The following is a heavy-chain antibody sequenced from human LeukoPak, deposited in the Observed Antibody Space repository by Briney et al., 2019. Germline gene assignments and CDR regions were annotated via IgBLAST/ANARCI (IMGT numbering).Heavy chain of an antibody. CDR2: ISSSSTYI. V-gene: IGHV3-21*01. Sequence: PGGSLKLSWAASGFTFSSYSMNWVRQAPGKGLEGVASISSSSTYIYYAASVKGRFTISRDNAKNSLYLQMNSLRAEDTAVYYCARDPLDYGGNSPWGQGTLVTVSS. CDR1: GFTFSSYS. D-gene: IGHD4-23*01. CDR3: ARDPLDYGGNSP. J-gene: IGHJ5*02.